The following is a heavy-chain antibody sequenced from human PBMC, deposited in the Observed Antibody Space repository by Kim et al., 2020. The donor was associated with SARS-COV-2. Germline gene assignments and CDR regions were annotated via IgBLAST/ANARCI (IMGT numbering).Heavy chain of an antibody. V-gene: IGHV3-23*01. D-gene: IGHD3-10*01. Sequence: GRFTISRDNSKNTLYLQMNSLRAEDTAVYYCAKGYYYGSGSYWTIYYFDYWGQGTLVTVSS. CDR3: AKGYYYGSGSYWTIYYFDY. J-gene: IGHJ4*02.